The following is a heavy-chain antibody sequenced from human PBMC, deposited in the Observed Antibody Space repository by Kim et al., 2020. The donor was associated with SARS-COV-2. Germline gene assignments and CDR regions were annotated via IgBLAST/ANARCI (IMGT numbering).Heavy chain of an antibody. Sequence: SETLSLTCTVHGGSLTSLFWNWVRQSPGEGLQWIGEVAHRGITQDNPSLKGRVTTTMDTSNNQFSLKLSSVTAADTTVYFCARSPGFYVFDYWGQGTLVTVSS. CDR1: GGSLTSLF. J-gene: IGHJ4*02. V-gene: IGHV4-34*01. D-gene: IGHD2-2*01. CDR3: ARSPGFYVFDY. CDR2: VAHRGIT.